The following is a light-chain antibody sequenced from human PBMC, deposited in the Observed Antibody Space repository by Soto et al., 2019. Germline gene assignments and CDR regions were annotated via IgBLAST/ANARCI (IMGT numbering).Light chain of an antibody. V-gene: IGKV1-8*01. Sequence: AIRMTQSPSSFSASPGDRVTLTCRASQGISSYLAWYQQKPGKAPKLLIYAASTLQSGVPSRFSGSGSGTDFTLTSSCLQSEDFATYYCQQYYSYPATFGQGTKVDIK. CDR1: QGISSY. CDR2: AAS. CDR3: QQYYSYPAT. J-gene: IGKJ1*01.